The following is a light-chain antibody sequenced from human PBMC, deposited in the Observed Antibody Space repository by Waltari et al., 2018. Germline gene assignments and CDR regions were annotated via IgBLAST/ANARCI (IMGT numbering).Light chain of an antibody. CDR2: KDS. CDR1: ALPKQH. J-gene: IGLJ2*01. Sequence: SYELTQPPSVSVSPGQTARITCSGDALPKQHAYLYQHKPGQAPVLVIYKDSERPSGIPERFSGSSSGTTVTLTISGVQAEDEADYYCQSADSSGTNVVFGGGTKLTVL. CDR3: QSADSSGTNVV. V-gene: IGLV3-25*03.